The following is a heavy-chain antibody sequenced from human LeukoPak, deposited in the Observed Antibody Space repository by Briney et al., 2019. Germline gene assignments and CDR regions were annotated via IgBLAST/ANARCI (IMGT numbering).Heavy chain of an antibody. D-gene: IGHD6-13*01. CDR2: IWFDGSSK. V-gene: IGHV3-33*01. J-gene: IGHJ3*01. CDR3: ARAQPTSSWTAYDV. CDR1: GFTFSSYV. Sequence: PGGSLRLSCAASGFTFSSYVMHWVRQGPGKGLEWVAIIWFDGSSKYYADSVKGRFTISRDNSKNTLLLQMSSLRAEDTAAYFCARAQPTSSWTAYDVWGQGTTVTVSS.